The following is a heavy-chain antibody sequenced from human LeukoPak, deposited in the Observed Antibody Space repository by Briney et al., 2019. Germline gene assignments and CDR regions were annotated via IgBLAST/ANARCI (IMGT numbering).Heavy chain of an antibody. Sequence: GGSLRLSCAASGFTFSSYGMHWVRQAPGKGLEWVAVISYDGSNKYYADSVKGRFTISRGNSKNTLYLQMNSLRAEDTAVYYCASQPDYDSSGSDHWGQGTLVTVSS. CDR3: ASQPDYDSSGSDH. CDR2: ISYDGSNK. V-gene: IGHV3-30*03. CDR1: GFTFSSYG. D-gene: IGHD3-22*01. J-gene: IGHJ4*02.